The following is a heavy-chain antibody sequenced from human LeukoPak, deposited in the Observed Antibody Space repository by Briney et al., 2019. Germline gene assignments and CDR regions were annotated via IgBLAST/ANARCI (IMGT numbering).Heavy chain of an antibody. D-gene: IGHD3-16*02. V-gene: IGHV3-23*01. Sequence: GGSLRLSCAASGFTFSSYAMSWVRQAPGKGLEWVSAISGSGGSTYYADSVKGRFTISRDNSKNTLYLQMNSLRAEDTAVYYCAKDGVRVTFLSPRDYIWGSYRMGYFDYWGQGTLVTVSS. CDR2: ISGSGGST. CDR3: AKDGVRVTFLSPRDYIWGSYRMGYFDY. J-gene: IGHJ4*02. CDR1: GFTFSSYA.